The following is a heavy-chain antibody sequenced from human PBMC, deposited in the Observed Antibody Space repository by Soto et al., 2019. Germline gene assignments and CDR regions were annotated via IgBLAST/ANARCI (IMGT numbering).Heavy chain of an antibody. J-gene: IGHJ6*02. D-gene: IGHD3-9*01. Sequence: QVQLVQSGAEVKKPGASVKVSCKASGYRFTNYGIIWVRQAPGQGLEWMGWISAHNGDTNFAQKFQDRVTMTTDTSTNTAYMELRSLTSDDTAVYYCARGYDILTGLYYYYGMDVWGQGTTVTVSS. CDR2: ISAHNGDT. CDR1: GYRFTNYG. CDR3: ARGYDILTGLYYYYGMDV. V-gene: IGHV1-18*01.